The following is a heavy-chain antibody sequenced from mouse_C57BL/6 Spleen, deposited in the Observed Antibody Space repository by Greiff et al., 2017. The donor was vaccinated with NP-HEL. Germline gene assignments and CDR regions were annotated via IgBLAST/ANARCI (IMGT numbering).Heavy chain of an antibody. CDR1: GFTFSDYY. CDR3: ARAYYYGPYYAMDY. Sequence: EVKVVESEGGLVQPGSSMKLSCTASGFTFSDYYMAWVRQVPEKGLEWVANINYDGSSTYYLDSLKSRFIISRDNAKNILYLQMSSLKSEDTATYYCARAYYYGPYYAMDYWGQGTSVTVSS. D-gene: IGHD1-1*01. J-gene: IGHJ4*01. V-gene: IGHV5-16*01. CDR2: INYDGSST.